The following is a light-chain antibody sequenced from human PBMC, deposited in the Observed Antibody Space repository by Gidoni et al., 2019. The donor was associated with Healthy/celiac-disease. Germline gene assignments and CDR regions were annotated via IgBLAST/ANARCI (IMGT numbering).Light chain of an antibody. CDR1: QSISSY. V-gene: IGKV1-39*01. J-gene: IGKJ2*03. CDR3: QQSDSTPRS. CDR2: AAS. Sequence: DLQMTQSPSSLSASVGDRVTITCRASQSISSYLNWYQQKPGKAPKLMIYAASSLQRGVPSRFSGSGYGTDFTLTISSLQPEDFANYYCQQSDSTPRSFGQGTKLEIK.